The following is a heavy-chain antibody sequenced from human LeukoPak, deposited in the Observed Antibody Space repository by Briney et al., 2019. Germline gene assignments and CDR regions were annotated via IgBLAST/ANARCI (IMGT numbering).Heavy chain of an antibody. CDR3: ARRGGYCSGGSCYGGSWFDP. V-gene: IGHV1-2*02. CDR2: INPNSGGT. J-gene: IGHJ5*02. Sequence: ASVKVSCKASGYTFTGYYMHWVRQAPGQGLEWMGWINPNSGGTNYAQKFQGRVTMTRDTSISTAYMELSRLRSDDTAVYYRARRGGYCSGGSCYGGSWFDPWGQGTLVTVSS. D-gene: IGHD2-15*01. CDR1: GYTFTGYY.